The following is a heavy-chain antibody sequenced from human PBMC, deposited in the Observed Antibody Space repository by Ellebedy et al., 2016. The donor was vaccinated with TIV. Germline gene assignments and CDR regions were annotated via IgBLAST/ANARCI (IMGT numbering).Heavy chain of an antibody. CDR1: GFTFSSYW. J-gene: IGHJ6*03. V-gene: IGHV3-7*01. CDR2: IKQDGSAK. Sequence: GESLKISXAASGFTFSSYWMQWVRQAPGKGLEWVANIKQDGSAKCYVDSVKGRFTISRDNAKNSVYLQMNNLRAEDTAVYYCARRYMDVWGKGTTVTVSS. CDR3: ARRYMDV.